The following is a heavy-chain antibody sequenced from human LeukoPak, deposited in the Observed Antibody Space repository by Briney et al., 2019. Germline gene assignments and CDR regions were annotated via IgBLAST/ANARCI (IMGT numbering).Heavy chain of an antibody. CDR1: GYTFTGYY. Sequence: ASVKVSCKASGYTFTGYYIHWVRQAPGQGLDWMAWINPNNGVTNYAPKFQGRVTVTRDTSVNTAYMELSSLTSDDTAFYYCTKTTTAYIGSLDYWGRGTLVTASS. J-gene: IGHJ4*02. V-gene: IGHV1-2*02. CDR2: INPNNGVT. CDR3: TKTTTAYIGSLDY. D-gene: IGHD1-14*01.